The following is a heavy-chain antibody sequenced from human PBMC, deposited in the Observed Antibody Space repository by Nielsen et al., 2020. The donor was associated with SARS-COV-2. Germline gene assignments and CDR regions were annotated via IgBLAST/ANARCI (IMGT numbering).Heavy chain of an antibody. D-gene: IGHD3-10*01. V-gene: IGHV4-39*01. J-gene: IGHJ3*02. Sequence: SETLSLTCTVSGGSISSSSYYWGWIRQPPGKGLEWIGSIYYSGSTYYNPSLKSRVTISVDTSKNQFSLKLSSVTAADTAVYYCASGVWFGELSDAFDIWGQGTMVTVSS. CDR3: ASGVWFGELSDAFDI. CDR1: GGSISSSSYY. CDR2: IYYSGST.